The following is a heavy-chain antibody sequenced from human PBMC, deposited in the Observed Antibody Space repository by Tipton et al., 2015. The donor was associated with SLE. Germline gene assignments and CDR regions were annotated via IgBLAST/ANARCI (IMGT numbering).Heavy chain of an antibody. CDR2: IYYSGST. Sequence: PGLVKPSETLSLTCAVYGGSFSTYYWSWIRQPPGKGLEWIGSIYYSGSTYYNPSLKSRVTISVDTSKNQFSLKLSSVTAADTAVYYCARGREVLRESAHFDYWGQGTLVTVSS. D-gene: IGHD2/OR15-2a*01. CDR1: GGSFSTYY. CDR3: ARGREVLRESAHFDY. J-gene: IGHJ4*02. V-gene: IGHV4-39*07.